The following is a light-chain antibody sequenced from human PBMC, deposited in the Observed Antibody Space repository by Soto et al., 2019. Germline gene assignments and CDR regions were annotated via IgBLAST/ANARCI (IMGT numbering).Light chain of an antibody. CDR1: SSNIGSST. CDR2: YNN. J-gene: IGLJ1*01. CDR3: ATRDDSLNGPV. V-gene: IGLV1-44*01. Sequence: HSVLTQPPSVSGTPGQRVTISCSGSSSNIGSSTVNWYQQFPGTAPKLLIYYNNQRPSGVPDRFSGSKSGTSASLAISGLQSEDEADYYCATRDDSLNGPVFGTGTKVTVL.